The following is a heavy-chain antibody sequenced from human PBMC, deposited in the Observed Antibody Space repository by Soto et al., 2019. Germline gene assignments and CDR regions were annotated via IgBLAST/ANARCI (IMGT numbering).Heavy chain of an antibody. J-gene: IGHJ6*02. CDR1: GFTFSSYA. CDR3: AKRAVVDTNGRYYYYGMDV. V-gene: IGHV3-23*01. D-gene: IGHD5-18*01. CDR2: ISGSGGSI. Sequence: VGSLGLSCSASGFTFSSYAMSWVRQAPGKWLEWVSAISGSGGSIYYSDSVKGRFTISRDNSKNTLYLQMNSLRAEDTAVYYCAKRAVVDTNGRYYYYGMDVWGQGTTVTVSS.